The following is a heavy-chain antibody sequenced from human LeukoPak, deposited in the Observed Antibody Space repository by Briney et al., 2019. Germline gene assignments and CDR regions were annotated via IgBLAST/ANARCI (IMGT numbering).Heavy chain of an antibody. J-gene: IGHJ4*02. D-gene: IGHD2-2*01. CDR2: ISYSRST. CDR1: GVSVSRTSYY. V-gene: IGHV4-61*01. CDR3: ASLYCSRSSCFFDD. Sequence: SETLSLTCSVSGVSVSRTSYYWSWIRQPPGKGLEWIGYISYSRSTNYSPSLKSRVTIPVDTSKNQFSLKLTSVTAADTAMYYCASLYCSRSSCFFDDWGQGTLVTVSS.